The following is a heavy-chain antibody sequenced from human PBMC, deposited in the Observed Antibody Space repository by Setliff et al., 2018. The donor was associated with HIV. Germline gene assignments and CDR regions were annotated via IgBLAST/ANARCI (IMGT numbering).Heavy chain of an antibody. D-gene: IGHD2-21*01. CDR2: IHHSGPT. CDR3: ARGVYCGGSCYQGTDY. V-gene: IGHV4-31*03. Sequence: SETLSLTCTVSGGSFTSGRYYWTWIRQRPGHPGKGLEWIGYIHHSGPTYYTPSLHGRVTMSLDTSKSQFSLNLRAVTAADTAVYFCARGVYCGGSCYQGTDYWGQGIPVTVSS. J-gene: IGHJ4*02. CDR1: GGSFTSGRYY.